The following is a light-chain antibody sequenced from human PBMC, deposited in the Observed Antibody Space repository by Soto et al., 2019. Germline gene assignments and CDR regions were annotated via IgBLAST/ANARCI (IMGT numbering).Light chain of an antibody. V-gene: IGKV1-27*01. CDR2: AAS. Sequence: DIQMTQSPSSLSASVGDRVTITCRASQGISNYLAWYQQKPGKVPKLLIYAASTLQSGVPSRFSGSGAGTDVTLTISSLLPEDVATYYCQKYNSAPRTFGQGTKVEI. CDR3: QKYNSAPRT. CDR1: QGISNY. J-gene: IGKJ1*01.